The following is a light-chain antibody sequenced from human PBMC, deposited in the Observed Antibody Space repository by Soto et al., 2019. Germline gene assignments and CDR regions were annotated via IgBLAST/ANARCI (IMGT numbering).Light chain of an antibody. CDR2: DVS. J-gene: IGLJ2*01. V-gene: IGLV2-11*01. Sequence: QSALTQPRSVSGSPGQSVTISCTGTSSDVGGYNYVSWYQQHPGKAPKLMIYDVSKRPSGVPDRFSGSKSGNTASLTISGLQAEDGADYYCCSYAGSYTFGVFGGGTKVTVL. CDR1: SSDVGGYNY. CDR3: CSYAGSYTFGV.